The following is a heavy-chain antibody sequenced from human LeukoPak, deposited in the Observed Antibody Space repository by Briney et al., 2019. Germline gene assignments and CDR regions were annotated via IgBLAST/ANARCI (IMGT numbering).Heavy chain of an antibody. CDR2: IKEDGSEK. CDR1: GFTFSTYW. J-gene: IGHJ4*02. Sequence: GGSLRLSCAGSGFTFSTYWLSWVRQAPGKGLEWMANIKEDGSEKYYVDSVKGRFTISRDNAKNSLYLQMNSLRAEDTAVYYCARQGTSHFDYWGQGTLVTVSS. V-gene: IGHV3-7*01. CDR3: ARQGTSHFDY.